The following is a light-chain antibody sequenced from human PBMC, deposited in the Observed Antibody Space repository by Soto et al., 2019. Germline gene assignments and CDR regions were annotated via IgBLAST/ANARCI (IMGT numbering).Light chain of an antibody. Sequence: EIVMTQSPATLSVSPGERATLSCRASQSVSNNLVWYQQKPGQAPRLLIYRASPRATGIPARFSGSGSGTEFTLTISSLQSEDFAVYYCQQHNNWPLTFGGGTKVEIK. V-gene: IGKV3-15*01. CDR2: RAS. J-gene: IGKJ4*01. CDR1: QSVSNN. CDR3: QQHNNWPLT.